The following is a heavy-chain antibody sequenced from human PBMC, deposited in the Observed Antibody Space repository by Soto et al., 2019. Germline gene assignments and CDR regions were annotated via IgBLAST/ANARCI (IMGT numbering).Heavy chain of an antibody. Sequence: PSETLSLTCIVSGDSISSSRLYWNWIRQPPGKGLEWIGSVYHTGSTYYSPSLKSRVTMSVDTSKSQFSLRLTSVTAADTAVYYCARDKITGLFDYWGQGTPVTVS. CDR1: GDSISSSRLY. D-gene: IGHD2-8*02. J-gene: IGHJ4*02. CDR3: ARDKITGLFDY. CDR2: VYHTGST. V-gene: IGHV4-39*02.